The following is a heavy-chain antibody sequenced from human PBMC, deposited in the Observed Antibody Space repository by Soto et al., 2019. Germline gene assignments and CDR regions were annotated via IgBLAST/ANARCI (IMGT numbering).Heavy chain of an antibody. CDR1: GFTFVDNL. D-gene: IGHD2-8*02. Sequence: QVQLVQSGAEVRKPGASVNISCWASGFTFVDNLINWVRQVPGQSLEWMGWINPDNRNTKYSQTFQGRVTISRTSSASIAYVEVTDLTPDDTAVYHCARDILSVGPRANDAFDVWGQGTMVTVSS. CDR2: INPDNRNT. V-gene: IGHV1-3*01. CDR3: ARDILSVGPRANDAFDV. J-gene: IGHJ3*01.